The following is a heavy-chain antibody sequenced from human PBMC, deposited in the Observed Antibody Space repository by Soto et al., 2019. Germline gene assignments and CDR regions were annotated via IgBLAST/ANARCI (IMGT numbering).Heavy chain of an antibody. J-gene: IGHJ4*02. CDR1: GFTFDDYA. Sequence: GGSLRLSCAASGFTFDDYAMHWVRQAPGKGLEWVSGISWNSGNIGYAGSVKGRFTISRDNAKNSLYLQMSSLRAEDTALYYCARVRVKTVGLRPAAFVYWGQGTLVTVSS. CDR2: ISWNSGNI. V-gene: IGHV3-9*01. D-gene: IGHD2-2*01. CDR3: ARVRVKTVGLRPAAFVY.